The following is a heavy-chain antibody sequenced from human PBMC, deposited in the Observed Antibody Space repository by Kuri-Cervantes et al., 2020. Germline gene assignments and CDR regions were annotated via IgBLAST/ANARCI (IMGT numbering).Heavy chain of an antibody. V-gene: IGHV3-33*01. CDR3: ARVRDRLLDH. J-gene: IGHJ4*02. CDR2: IWYDGNDA. Sequence: GESLKISCAASGFTFNNYGTHWVRQAPGRGLEWVAVIWYDGNDAYYADSVKGRFTVSRDNSKNMLYLAMNSLRAEDTAIYYCARVRDRLLDHWGQGTLVTVSS. D-gene: IGHD5-24*01. CDR1: GFTFNNYG.